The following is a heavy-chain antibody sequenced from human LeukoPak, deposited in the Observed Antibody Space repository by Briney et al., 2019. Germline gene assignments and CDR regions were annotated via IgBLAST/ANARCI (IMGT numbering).Heavy chain of an antibody. V-gene: IGHV1-69*04. Sequence: SVKVSCKASGGTFSSYAISWVRQAPGQGLEWMGRIIPILGIANYAQKFQGRVTITADKSTSTAYMELSRLRSEDTAVYYCARDGGIAVAGSDYWGQGTLVTVSS. CDR1: GGTFSSYA. D-gene: IGHD6-19*01. J-gene: IGHJ4*02. CDR2: IIPILGIA. CDR3: ARDGGIAVAGSDY.